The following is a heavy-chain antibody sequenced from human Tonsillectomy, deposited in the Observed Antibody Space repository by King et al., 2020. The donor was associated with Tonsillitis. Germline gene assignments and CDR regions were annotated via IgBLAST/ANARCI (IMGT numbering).Heavy chain of an antibody. D-gene: IGHD4-17*01. V-gene: IGHV3-23*04. CDR2: LSGSGGST. J-gene: IGHJ4*02. CDR1: GFSFSSYA. CDR3: AKESTVTRAFEY. Sequence: VQLVESGGDLVQPGGSLRLSCAASGFSFSSYAMSWVRQAPGTGLEWVSRLSGSGGSTNYADSVKGRFTISRYNSENTLYLQMNNLRAEDTAMYYCAKESTVTRAFEYWGQGTLVTVSS.